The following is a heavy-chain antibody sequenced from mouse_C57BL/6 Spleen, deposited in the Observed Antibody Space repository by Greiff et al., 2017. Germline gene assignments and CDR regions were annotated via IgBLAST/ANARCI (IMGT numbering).Heavy chain of an antibody. D-gene: IGHD2-5*01. V-gene: IGHV1-81*01. CDR2: IYPRSGST. J-gene: IGHJ2*01. CDR3: ARGSNYRY. Sequence: QVQLQQSGAELARPGASVKLSCKASGYTFTSYGISWVKQRTGQGLEWIGEIYPRSGSTNYNEKFKSKATLTVDTSSSTAYMQLSSLTSEDSAVYYCARGSNYRYWGKGTTLTVSS. CDR1: GYTFTSYG.